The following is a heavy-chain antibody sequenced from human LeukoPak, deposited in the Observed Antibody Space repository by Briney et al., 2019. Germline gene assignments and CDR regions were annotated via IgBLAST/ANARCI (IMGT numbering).Heavy chain of an antibody. Sequence: GGSLRLSCAASGFTFSSYSMNWVRQAPGKGLEWVSSISSSSSYIYYADSVKGRFSISRDNAKNSLYLQMNSLRAEGTAVYYCARDYYDSSGYPIPVGYWGQGTLVTVSS. D-gene: IGHD3-22*01. CDR1: GFTFSSYS. CDR2: ISSSSSYI. V-gene: IGHV3-21*01. J-gene: IGHJ4*02. CDR3: ARDYYDSSGYPIPVGY.